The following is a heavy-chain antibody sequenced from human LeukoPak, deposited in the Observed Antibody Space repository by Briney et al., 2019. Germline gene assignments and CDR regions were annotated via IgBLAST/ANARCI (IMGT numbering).Heavy chain of an antibody. J-gene: IGHJ6*03. CDR2: IYYSGSS. V-gene: IGHV4-39*01. CDR1: NGSISRGSYY. Sequence: SETLSLTCTVSNGSISRGSYYWGWIRQPPGKGLEWIGSIYYSGSSYYNPSLKSRVTISVDTSKNQFSLKLTSVIAADTAVYYCASRGGGYYYYYYMDVWGKGTTVTVSS. CDR3: ASRGGGYYYYYYMDV.